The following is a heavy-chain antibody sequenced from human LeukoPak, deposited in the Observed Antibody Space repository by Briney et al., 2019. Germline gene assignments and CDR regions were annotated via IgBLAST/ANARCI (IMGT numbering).Heavy chain of an antibody. CDR2: TYYRSKWYN. CDR1: GDSVSSNSAD. J-gene: IGHJ4*02. D-gene: IGHD1-26*01. CDR3: ARDSGNNSPLFDY. V-gene: IGHV6-1*01. Sequence: SQTLSLTCAISGDSVSSNSADWNWIRQSPSRGLEWLGRTYYRSKWYNDYAVSVKSRITINPDTSKNQFSLQMNSVTPEDTAVYFCARDSGNNSPLFDYWGQGTLVTVSS.